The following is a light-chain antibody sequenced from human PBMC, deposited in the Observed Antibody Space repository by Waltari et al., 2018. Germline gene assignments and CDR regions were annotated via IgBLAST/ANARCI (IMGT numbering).Light chain of an antibody. CDR1: SRDFGTYKL. V-gene: IGLV2-23*01. J-gene: IGLJ3*02. CDR2: EGF. Sequence: QSALTQPASVSGSPVQSNTISCTGPSRDFGTYKLVSWYQQHPGKAPKLIIYEGFKRSSGVSDRFPGSPPGKTASLTAAGRQAEDEAYDFCVSVVRSGEMFGEGTKLTVL. CDR3: VSVVRSGEM.